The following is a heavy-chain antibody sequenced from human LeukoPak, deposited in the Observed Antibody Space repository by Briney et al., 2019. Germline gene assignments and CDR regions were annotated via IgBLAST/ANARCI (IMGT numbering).Heavy chain of an antibody. CDR3: ARVNYGDYYFDY. Sequence: PSETLSLTCAVYGGSFSGYYWSWIRQPPGKGLEWIGEINHSGSTNYNPSLKGRVTISVDTSKNQFSLKLSSVTAADTAVYYCARVNYGDYYFDYWGQGTLVTVSS. D-gene: IGHD4-17*01. J-gene: IGHJ4*02. CDR1: GGSFSGYY. V-gene: IGHV4-34*01. CDR2: INHSGST.